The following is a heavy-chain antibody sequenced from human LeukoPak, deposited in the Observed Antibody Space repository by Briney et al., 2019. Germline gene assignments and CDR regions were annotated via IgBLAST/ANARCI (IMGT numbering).Heavy chain of an antibody. D-gene: IGHD1-7*01. Sequence: ASVKVSCKASGYTFTSYDIYWVRQASGQGLEWMGWMRPTSGDTGYAQKFQGRVTMTRDTSISTAYMELSGLRSEDTAVYYCARRPTGTAFDYWGQGSLVTVSS. V-gene: IGHV1-8*01. CDR2: MRPTSGDT. J-gene: IGHJ4*02. CDR3: ARRPTGTAFDY. CDR1: GYTFTSYD.